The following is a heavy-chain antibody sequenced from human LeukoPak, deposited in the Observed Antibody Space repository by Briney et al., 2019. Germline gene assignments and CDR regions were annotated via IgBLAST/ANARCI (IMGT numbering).Heavy chain of an antibody. J-gene: IGHJ6*02. CDR1: GGSISSYY. V-gene: IGHV4-59*01. CDR3: ARAWIQLWLGGYRYYGMDV. Sequence: SETLSLTCTVSGGSISSYYWSWIRQPPGKGLEWIGYIYYSGSTNYNPSLKSRVTISVDTSKNQFSLKLSSVTAADTAVYYCARAWIQLWLGGYRYYGMDVWGQGTTVTVSS. D-gene: IGHD5-18*01. CDR2: IYYSGST.